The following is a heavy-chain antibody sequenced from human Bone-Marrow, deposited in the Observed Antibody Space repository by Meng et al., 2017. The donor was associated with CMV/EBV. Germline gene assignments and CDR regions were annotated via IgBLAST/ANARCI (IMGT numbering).Heavy chain of an antibody. Sequence: TYSKYYMEWSSQTEGKELEEVSSISSRDSTIYYAKDVKDRFTISGNNAKNSLYLQMNSLRAEDTAVYYCARDRLYCSSTSCSNPLGYWGQGTLVTVSS. CDR2: ISSRDSTI. V-gene: IGHV3-11*01. J-gene: IGHJ4*02. CDR3: ARDRLYCSSTSCSNPLGY. CDR1: TYSKYY. D-gene: IGHD2-2*01.